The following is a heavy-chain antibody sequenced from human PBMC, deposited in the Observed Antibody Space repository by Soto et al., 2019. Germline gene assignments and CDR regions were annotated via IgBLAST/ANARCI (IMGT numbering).Heavy chain of an antibody. Sequence: KPSETLSLTCTVSGGSISSSSYYWGWIRQPPGKGLEWIGSIYYSGSTYYNPSLKSRVTISVDTSKNQFSLKLSSVTAADTAVYYCASIYGSGSYYYYYGMDVWGQGTTVTVSS. V-gene: IGHV4-39*01. CDR2: IYYSGST. CDR3: ASIYGSGSYYYYYGMDV. D-gene: IGHD3-10*01. J-gene: IGHJ6*02. CDR1: GGSISSSSYY.